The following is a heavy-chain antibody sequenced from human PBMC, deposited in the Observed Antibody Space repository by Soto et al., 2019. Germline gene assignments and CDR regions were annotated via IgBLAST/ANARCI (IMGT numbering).Heavy chain of an antibody. CDR1: GYSFFNYY. CDR3: ARGGATIFGVIDS. D-gene: IGHD3-3*02. Sequence: SVKVSCKASGYSFFNYYIHWVRQAPVQGLEWMGRFLASGGNTDYAQRFRGRVSMTRDTSSTNTVSLELTSLTSDDTAVYYCARGGATIFGVIDSWGQGTRVTVSS. J-gene: IGHJ4*02. CDR2: FLASGGNT. V-gene: IGHV1-46*01.